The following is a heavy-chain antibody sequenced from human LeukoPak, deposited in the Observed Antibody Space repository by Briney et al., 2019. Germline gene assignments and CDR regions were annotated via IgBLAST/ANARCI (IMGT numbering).Heavy chain of an antibody. CDR3: AREDHSNYNY. J-gene: IGHJ4*02. CDR1: GFSFSSYW. CDR2: IKQDGGEK. V-gene: IGHV3-7*01. Sequence: PGGSLRLSCAASGFSFSSYWMSWVRQAPGKGPEWVANIKQDGGEKYHVDSVKGRFTISRDNAKNSLYLQMNSLIVEDTAVYYCAREDHSNYNYWGQGTLVTVSS. D-gene: IGHD4-11*01.